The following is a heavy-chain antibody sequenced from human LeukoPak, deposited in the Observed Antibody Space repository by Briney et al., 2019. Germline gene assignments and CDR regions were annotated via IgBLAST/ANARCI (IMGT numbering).Heavy chain of an antibody. Sequence: SETLSLTCTVSGGSISYFYWSWIRQSPGKGLQWIGYVHNSGSTNYNPSFASRLSISLDTSKQQFSLRLSSATAADTAVYYCAREQLHSGRSDYWGQGILVTVSS. CDR3: AREQLHSGRSDY. J-gene: IGHJ4*02. V-gene: IGHV4-59*01. D-gene: IGHD1-26*01. CDR2: VHNSGST. CDR1: GGSISYFY.